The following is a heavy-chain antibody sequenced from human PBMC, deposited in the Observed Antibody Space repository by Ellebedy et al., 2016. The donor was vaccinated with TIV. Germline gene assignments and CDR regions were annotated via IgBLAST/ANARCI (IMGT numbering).Heavy chain of an antibody. CDR1: GGSISSYY. CDR2: IHDTGNS. V-gene: IGHV4-59*01. Sequence: SETLSLXXTVSGGSISSYYWSWIRQPPGKGLEWIGYIHDTGNSNYNPSLKSRVTMLVDTSKNQFSLKLGSVTAADTAVYYCARDREVAGSGSYYYGMDVWGQGTTVTVSS. J-gene: IGHJ6*02. CDR3: ARDREVAGSGSYYYGMDV. D-gene: IGHD3-10*01.